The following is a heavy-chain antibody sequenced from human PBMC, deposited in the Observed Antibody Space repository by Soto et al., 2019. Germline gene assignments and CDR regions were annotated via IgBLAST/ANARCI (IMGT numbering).Heavy chain of an antibody. J-gene: IGHJ6*02. Sequence: VGSLRLSCAASGFTFSSYGMHWVRQAPGKGLEWVAVIWYDGSNKYYADSVKGRFTISRDNSKSTLYLQMNSLRAEDTAVYYCARVTYSGSYSYYYGMDVWGQGTTVTVSS. V-gene: IGHV3-33*01. D-gene: IGHD1-26*01. CDR1: GFTFSSYG. CDR2: IWYDGSNK. CDR3: ARVTYSGSYSYYYGMDV.